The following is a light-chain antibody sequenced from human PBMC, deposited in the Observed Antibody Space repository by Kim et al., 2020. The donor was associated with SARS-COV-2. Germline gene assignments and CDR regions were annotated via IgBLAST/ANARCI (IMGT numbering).Light chain of an antibody. CDR3: QQRNNSPPAVT. CDR1: QSIGIS. Sequence: PGAVTILSSSSSQSIGISLVWYQHQLGQAPRILIYDAAIRAAGIPDRFSGGGSGTAFTRTISSIGPEDVAIYDYQQRNNSPPAVTFGGGTKVDIK. CDR2: DAA. J-gene: IGKJ4*01. V-gene: IGKV3-11*01.